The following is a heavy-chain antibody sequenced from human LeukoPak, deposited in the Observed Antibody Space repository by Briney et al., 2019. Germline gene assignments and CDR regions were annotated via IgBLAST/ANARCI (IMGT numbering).Heavy chain of an antibody. D-gene: IGHD3-16*02. V-gene: IGHV7-4-1*02. Sequence: ASVRVSCNASGYTFTSYAMNWVRQAPGQGLEWMGWINPNTGNPTYAQGFTGRFVFSLDTSVSTTYLQISSLKAEDTAVYYCARAYQRLGGLSFPDQWGQGTLVSVSS. CDR2: INPNTGNP. CDR1: GYTFTSYA. J-gene: IGHJ5*02. CDR3: ARAYQRLGGLSFPDQ.